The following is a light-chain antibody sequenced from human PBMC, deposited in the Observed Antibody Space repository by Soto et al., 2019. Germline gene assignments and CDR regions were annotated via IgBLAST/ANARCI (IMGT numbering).Light chain of an antibody. CDR2: DAS. J-gene: IGKJ3*01. CDR3: QQYDYLPFT. CDR1: QDINNY. Sequence: DIQMTQSPSSLSASVGDRVTITCQASQDINNYLNWYQQKPGKAPKLLIYDASSLETGVTSRFSGSGSGTDFTFTISSLQPEDIATYYCQQYDYLPFTFGPGTKGDIE. V-gene: IGKV1-33*01.